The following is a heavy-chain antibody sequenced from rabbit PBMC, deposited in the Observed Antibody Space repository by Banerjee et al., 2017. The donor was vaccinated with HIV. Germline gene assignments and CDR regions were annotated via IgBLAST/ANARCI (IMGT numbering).Heavy chain of an antibody. CDR1: GFSFSSSDY. Sequence: QSLEESVGDLVKPGASLTLTCTASGFSFSSSDYMCWVRQAPGKGLEWISCIDGSSSDFTYSATWAKGRFPISKTSSPTVTLQMTSLTVADTAPFFCARDTGSSFSSYGMDLWGPGTLVTVS. D-gene: IGHD8-1*01. CDR3: ARDTGSSFSSYGMDL. CDR2: IDGSSSDFT. V-gene: IGHV1S40*01. J-gene: IGHJ6*01.